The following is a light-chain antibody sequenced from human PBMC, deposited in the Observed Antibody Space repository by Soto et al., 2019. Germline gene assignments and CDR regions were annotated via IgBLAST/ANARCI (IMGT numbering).Light chain of an antibody. CDR1: QSISSTY. CDR3: QHYDSARWT. Sequence: IVLTQFPGTQTQPPGPRDTLSCRASQSISSTYLTWYHQRPGQAPRLLIYDASRRATGIPDRFSGSGSGTDFTLTISRLEPEDFAVYYCQHYDSARWTFGLGTKVDIK. V-gene: IGKV3-20*01. CDR2: DAS. J-gene: IGKJ1*01.